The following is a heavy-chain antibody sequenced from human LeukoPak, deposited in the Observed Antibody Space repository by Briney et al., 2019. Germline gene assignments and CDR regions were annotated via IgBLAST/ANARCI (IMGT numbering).Heavy chain of an antibody. V-gene: IGHV3-43*01. CDR3: AKGAGASSGWYGDLDYYYYMDV. J-gene: IGHJ6*03. CDR2: ISWDAGST. CDR1: GFTFDDYT. D-gene: IGHD6-19*01. Sequence: GGSLRLSCAASGFTFDDYTMHWVRQAPGKGLEWVCLISWDAGSTYYADSVKGRFTISRDNSKNYLYLQMNSLRTEDTALYYCAKGAGASSGWYGDLDYYYYMDVWGKGTTVTVSS.